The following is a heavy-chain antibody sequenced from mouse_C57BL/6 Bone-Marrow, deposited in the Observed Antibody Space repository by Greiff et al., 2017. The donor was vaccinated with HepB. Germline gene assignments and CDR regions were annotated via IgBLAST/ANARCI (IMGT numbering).Heavy chain of an antibody. CDR3: ARGDYGNYLYAMDY. CDR2: IYPGSGST. CDR1: GYTFTSYW. Sequence: QVQLQQPGAELVKPGASVKMSCKASGYTFTSYWITWVKQRPGQGLEWIGDIYPGSGSTNYNEKFKDKATLTADKSSSTAYMQLSSLTYEDSAVYYCARGDYGNYLYAMDYWGQGTSVTVSS. J-gene: IGHJ4*01. V-gene: IGHV1-55*01. D-gene: IGHD2-1*01.